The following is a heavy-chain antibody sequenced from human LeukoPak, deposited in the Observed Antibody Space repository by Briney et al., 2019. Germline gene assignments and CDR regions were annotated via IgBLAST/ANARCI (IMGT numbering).Heavy chain of an antibody. J-gene: IGHJ4*02. Sequence: SETLSLTCTVSGGSISSSSYYWGWIRQPPGKGLEWIGSIYYSGSTNYNPSLKSRVTISVDTSKNQFSLKLSSVTAADTAVYYCATYCSGGSCHPQSTDYWGQGTLVTVSS. CDR1: GGSISSSSYY. CDR3: ATYCSGGSCHPQSTDY. D-gene: IGHD2-15*01. CDR2: IYYSGST. V-gene: IGHV4-39*07.